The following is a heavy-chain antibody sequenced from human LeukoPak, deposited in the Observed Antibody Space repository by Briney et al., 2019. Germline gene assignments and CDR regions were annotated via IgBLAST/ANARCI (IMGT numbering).Heavy chain of an antibody. J-gene: IGHJ4*02. CDR1: GFTFSSYG. CDR3: AKESYRVGALQIGLFDY. V-gene: IGHV3-30*02. CDR2: IRYDGSNK. D-gene: IGHD1-26*01. Sequence: GGSLRLSCAASGFTFSSYGMHWVRQAPGKGLEWVAFIRYDGSNKYYADSVKGRFTISRDNSKNTLYLQMNSLRAEDTAVYYCAKESYRVGALQIGLFDYWGQGTLVTVSS.